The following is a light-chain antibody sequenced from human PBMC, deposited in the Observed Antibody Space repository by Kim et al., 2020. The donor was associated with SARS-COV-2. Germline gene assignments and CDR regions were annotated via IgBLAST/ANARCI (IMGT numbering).Light chain of an antibody. CDR3: QQYNNWPRPT. Sequence: EIVMTQSPATLSVSPGERATLSCRASQSVRSNLAWYQQKPGQAPRLLIYGASTRATGIPARISASGSGTEFTLTISSLQSEDFAVYYCQQYNNWPRPTFGQGTRLEIK. V-gene: IGKV3-15*01. CDR2: GAS. J-gene: IGKJ5*01. CDR1: QSVRSN.